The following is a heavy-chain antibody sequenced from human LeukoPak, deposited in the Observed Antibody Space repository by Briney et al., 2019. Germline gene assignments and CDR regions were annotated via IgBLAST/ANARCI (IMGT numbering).Heavy chain of an antibody. J-gene: IGHJ4*02. Sequence: PGRSLRLSCAASGFTFDDYAMHWVRQAPGKGLEWVSGISWNSGSIGYADSVKGRFTISRDNPKNSLYLQMNSLRAEDTALYYCARSQLRYQDYFDYWGQGTLVTVSS. CDR3: ARSQLRYQDYFDY. V-gene: IGHV3-9*01. CDR1: GFTFDDYA. D-gene: IGHD3-9*01. CDR2: ISWNSGSI.